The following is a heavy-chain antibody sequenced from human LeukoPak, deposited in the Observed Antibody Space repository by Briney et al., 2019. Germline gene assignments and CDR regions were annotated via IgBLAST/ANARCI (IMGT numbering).Heavy chain of an antibody. V-gene: IGHV1-18*01. Sequence: ASVKVSCKASGYTFTNYAMNWVRQAPGQGLEWMGWINAYNGNTELAQKFQGRVTLATDASTSTAYVELRSLTSDDTAVYFCARGGSSGRRGDDAFDIWGQGTMVTVSS. D-gene: IGHD3-10*01. CDR1: GYTFTNYA. CDR3: ARGGSSGRRGDDAFDI. CDR2: INAYNGNT. J-gene: IGHJ3*02.